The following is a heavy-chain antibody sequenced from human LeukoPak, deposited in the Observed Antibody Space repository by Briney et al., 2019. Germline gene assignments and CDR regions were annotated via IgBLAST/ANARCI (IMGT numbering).Heavy chain of an antibody. J-gene: IGHJ4*02. D-gene: IGHD4-23*01. CDR1: GYTFTSYY. V-gene: IGHV1-46*01. Sequence: GASVTASCKASGYTFTSYYMHWVRQAPGQGLEWMGIINPSGGSTNNAQKFQGRVTMTRDTSTSTVYMELSSLRSEDTAVYYCARGYGGNSFYFDYWGQGTLVTVSS. CDR2: INPSGGST. CDR3: ARGYGGNSFYFDY.